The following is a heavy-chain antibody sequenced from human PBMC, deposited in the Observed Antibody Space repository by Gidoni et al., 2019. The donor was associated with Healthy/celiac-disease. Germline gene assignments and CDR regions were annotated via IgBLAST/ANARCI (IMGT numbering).Heavy chain of an antibody. CDR1: GGSISSYY. CDR2: IYYSGST. D-gene: IGHD6-19*01. Sequence: QVQLQESGPGLVKPSETLSLTCTVSGGSISSYYWSWIRQPPGKGLEWIGYIYYSGSTNYNPSLKSRVTISVDTSKNQFSLKLSSVTAADTAVYYCARDPSSGWYGGGVYFDYWGQGTLVTVSS. CDR3: ARDPSSGWYGGGVYFDY. V-gene: IGHV4-59*01. J-gene: IGHJ4*02.